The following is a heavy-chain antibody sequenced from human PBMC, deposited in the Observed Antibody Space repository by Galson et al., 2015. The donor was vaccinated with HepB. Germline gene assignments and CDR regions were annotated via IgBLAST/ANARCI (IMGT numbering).Heavy chain of an antibody. CDR2: SNAGNGNT. Sequence: SVKVSCKASGYTFISYARHWVRQAPGQRHERMGCSNAGNGNTKYSQKFQGRVTITRDTSASTAYMELSSLRCEDTAVYYCAREYLRGSPTSVDYWSQGTLFTVSS. J-gene: IGHJ4*02. D-gene: IGHD3-10*01. V-gene: IGHV1-3*01. CDR1: GYTFISYA. CDR3: AREYLRGSPTSVDY.